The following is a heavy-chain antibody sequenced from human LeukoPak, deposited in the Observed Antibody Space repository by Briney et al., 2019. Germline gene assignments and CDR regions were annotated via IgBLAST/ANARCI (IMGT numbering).Heavy chain of an antibody. CDR3: AREGTIINYYFDY. J-gene: IGHJ4*02. CDR2: IYYTGST. D-gene: IGHD2/OR15-2a*01. V-gene: IGHV4-59*11. CDR1: GGSISSHY. Sequence: SETLSLTCTVSGGSISSHYWSWIRQPPGKGLEWIGYIYYTGSTNYNPSLKSRVTISVDTSENQFSLKLSSVTAADTAVYYCAREGTIINYYFDYWGQGTLVTVSS.